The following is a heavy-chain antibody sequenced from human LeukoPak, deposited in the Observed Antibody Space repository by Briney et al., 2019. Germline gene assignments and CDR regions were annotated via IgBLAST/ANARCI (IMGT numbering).Heavy chain of an antibody. CDR2: IWYDGSNK. CDR1: GFTFSSYG. D-gene: IGHD5-12*01. J-gene: IGHJ6*02. V-gene: IGHV3-33*01. Sequence: GRSLRLSCAASGFTFSSYGMHWVRQAPGKGLEWVAVIWYDGSNKYYADSVKGRFTISRDNSKNTLYLQMNSLRAEDTAVYYCARANTYDSNYYYGMDVWGQGTTVTVSS. CDR3: ARANTYDSNYYYGMDV.